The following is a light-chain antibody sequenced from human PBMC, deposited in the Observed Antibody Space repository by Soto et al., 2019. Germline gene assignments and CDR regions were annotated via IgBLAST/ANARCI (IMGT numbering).Light chain of an antibody. CDR2: GAS. J-gene: IGKJ3*01. CDR3: QQYNNWPPIT. Sequence: EIVLTQSPGTLSLSPGERATLSCRASQSVSSSYLAWYQQKPGQAPRLLIYGASTRATGIPARFSGSGSGTYVTLTISSLQSEDFAVYYCQQYNNWPPITFGPGTKVDIK. V-gene: IGKV3-15*01. CDR1: QSVSSSY.